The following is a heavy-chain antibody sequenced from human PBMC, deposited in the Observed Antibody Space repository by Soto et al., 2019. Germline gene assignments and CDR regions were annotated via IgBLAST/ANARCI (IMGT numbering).Heavy chain of an antibody. CDR2: IIPSFGSS. D-gene: IGHD2-21*01. CDR3: ATKPLRGREYFYCDH. V-gene: IGHV1-69*06. CDR1: GGTFSSYS. Sequence: QVHLVQSGAEVRKPGSSVKVSCEASGGTFSSYSINWVRQAPGQGLEWMGGIIPSFGSSNYAQKFQGRDTITADKVTKTVFMELTSLRSEDTALYFCATKPLRGREYFYCDHWGQGTLLTVSS. J-gene: IGHJ1*01.